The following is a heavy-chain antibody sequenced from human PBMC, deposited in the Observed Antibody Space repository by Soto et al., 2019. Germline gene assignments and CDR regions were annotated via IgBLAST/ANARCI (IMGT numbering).Heavy chain of an antibody. D-gene: IGHD6-19*01. CDR2: IRSKAYGGTT. J-gene: IGHJ5*02. Sequence: GGSLRLSCTASGFTFGDYAMSWFRQAPGKGLEWVGFIRSKAYGGTTEYAASVKGRFTISRDDSKSIAYLQMNSLKTEDTAVYYCTRVGGGSGWYWFDPWGQGTLVTAPQ. CDR1: GFTFGDYA. CDR3: TRVGGGSGWYWFDP. V-gene: IGHV3-49*03.